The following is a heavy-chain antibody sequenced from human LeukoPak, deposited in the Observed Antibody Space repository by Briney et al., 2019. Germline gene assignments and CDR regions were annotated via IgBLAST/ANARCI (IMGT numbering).Heavy chain of an antibody. CDR3: ARDYIAAAGRSWFDP. J-gene: IGHJ5*02. V-gene: IGHV1-69*05. D-gene: IGHD6-13*01. CDR2: IIPIFGTA. Sequence: SVKISCKASGGTFSSYAISWVRQAPGQGLEWMGRIIPIFGTANYAQKFQGRVTITTDESTSTAYMELSSLRSEDTAVYYCARDYIAAAGRSWFDPWGQGTLVTVSS. CDR1: GGTFSSYA.